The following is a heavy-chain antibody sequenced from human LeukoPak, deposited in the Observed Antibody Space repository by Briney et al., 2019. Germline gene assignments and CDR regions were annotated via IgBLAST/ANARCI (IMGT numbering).Heavy chain of an antibody. D-gene: IGHD6-19*01. CDR1: GYTFTGYY. CDR3: ARTPGSSGWYSSAFDI. CDR2: LNPNSGGT. J-gene: IGHJ3*02. V-gene: IGHV1-2*02. Sequence: GASVKVSCKASGYTFTGYYMHWVRQAPGQGLEWMGWLNPNSGGTNYAQKFQGRVTMTRDTSISTAYMELRSLRSDDTAVYYCARTPGSSGWYSSAFDIWGQGTMVTVSS.